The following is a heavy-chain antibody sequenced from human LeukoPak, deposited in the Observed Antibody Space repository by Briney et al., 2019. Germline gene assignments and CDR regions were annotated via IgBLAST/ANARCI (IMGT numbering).Heavy chain of an antibody. CDR2: IWYDGNNK. Sequence: GGSLRLSCAASGFTFSSYGMHWVRQAPGKGLEWVAVIWYDGNNKYYADSVKGRFIISRGNSKNTLDLQMNSLSAEDTAVYYCARAMLRGDGGFDYWGQGTLVTVSS. CDR3: ARAMLRGDGGFDY. CDR1: GFTFSSYG. V-gene: IGHV3-33*01. J-gene: IGHJ4*02. D-gene: IGHD3-10*01.